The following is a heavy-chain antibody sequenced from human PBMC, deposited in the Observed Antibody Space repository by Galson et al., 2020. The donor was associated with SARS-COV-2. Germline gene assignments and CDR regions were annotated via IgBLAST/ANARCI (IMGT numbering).Heavy chain of an antibody. CDR1: GFTFSSYA. V-gene: IGHV3-23*01. J-gene: IGHJ4*02. CDR2: ISGSGGST. Sequence: GGSLSLSCAASGFTFSSYAMSWVRQAPGKGLEWVSAISGSGGSTYYADSVKGRFTISRDNSKNTLYLQMNSLRAEDTAVYYCASNRGYSGYDYVLDYWGQGTLVTVSS. D-gene: IGHD5-12*01. CDR3: ASNRGYSGYDYVLDY.